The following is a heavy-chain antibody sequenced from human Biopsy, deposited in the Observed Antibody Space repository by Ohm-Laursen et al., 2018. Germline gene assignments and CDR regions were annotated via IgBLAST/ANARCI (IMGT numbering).Heavy chain of an antibody. V-gene: IGHV1-18*01. Sequence: ASVKVSCKASGYSFSNYGISWVRQAPGQGLEWMGWISDYSGKTNYAQKFQGRVTMTTVTSTTTAYMELRSLRSDDTAVYYCARGIGSMVRGVIINVNNWFDPWGQGTLVTVSS. D-gene: IGHD3-10*01. J-gene: IGHJ5*02. CDR3: ARGIGSMVRGVIINVNNWFDP. CDR1: GYSFSNYG. CDR2: ISDYSGKT.